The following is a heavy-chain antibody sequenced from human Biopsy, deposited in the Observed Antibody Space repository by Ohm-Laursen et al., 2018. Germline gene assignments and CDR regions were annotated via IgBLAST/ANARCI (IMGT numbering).Heavy chain of an antibody. CDR3: ARDGKRWDYSTYFSWHFDL. Sequence: SLRLSCAASGLRFSMYAMSWVRQAPGKGLEWVAVISYDGSGEYYADSLQGRFIISRGNPKNTVDLQMNSLRAEDTAVYFCARDGKRWDYSTYFSWHFDLWGRGTLVTVSS. CDR2: ISYDGSGE. V-gene: IGHV3-30*03. CDR1: GLRFSMYA. D-gene: IGHD4-11*01. J-gene: IGHJ2*01.